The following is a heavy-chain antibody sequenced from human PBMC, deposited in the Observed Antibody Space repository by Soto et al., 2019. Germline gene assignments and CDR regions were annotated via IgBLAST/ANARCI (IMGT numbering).Heavy chain of an antibody. CDR2: INTRGETR. J-gene: IGHJ4*01. CDR1: GLTCSDYY. V-gene: IGHV3-11*01. D-gene: IGHD1-1*01. Sequence: WVSISRSCAASGLTCSDYYMNWIRQATGQGLEWLSFINTRGETRYIAYSIRGRFTFSSYIARCSLYLQMNSLRAEDTAVYVCARSGIPLIESLHNWVHGTLVTLS. CDR3: ARSGIPLIESLHN.